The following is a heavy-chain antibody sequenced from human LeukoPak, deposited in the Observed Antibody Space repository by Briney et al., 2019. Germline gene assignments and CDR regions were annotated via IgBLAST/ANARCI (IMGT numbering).Heavy chain of an antibody. J-gene: IGHJ4*02. CDR2: ISGSGGST. Sequence: GGSLRHSFAASGFTFSSYAMSWVRQAPGKGLEWVSAISGSGGSTYYADSVKGRFTISRDNSKNTLYLQMNSLRAEDTAVYYCAKAISGSGSHPDEYRGQGTLVTVSS. CDR1: GFTFSSYA. CDR3: AKAISGSGSHPDEY. D-gene: IGHD3-10*01. V-gene: IGHV3-23*01.